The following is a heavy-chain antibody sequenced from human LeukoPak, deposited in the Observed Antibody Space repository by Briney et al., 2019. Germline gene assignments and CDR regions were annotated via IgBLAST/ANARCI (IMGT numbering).Heavy chain of an antibody. J-gene: IGHJ6*03. CDR3: ARGLTVRAMGYYYYYYYMDV. V-gene: IGHV4-61*10. CDR2: IYHSGST. CDR1: GGSISSGSYY. D-gene: IGHD3-10*01. Sequence: PSETLSLTCTVSGGSISSGSYYWSWIRQPAGKGLEWIGEIYHSGSTNYNPSLKSRVTISVDKSKNQFSLKLSSVTAADTAVYYCARGLTVRAMGYYYYYYYMDVWGKGTTVTVSS.